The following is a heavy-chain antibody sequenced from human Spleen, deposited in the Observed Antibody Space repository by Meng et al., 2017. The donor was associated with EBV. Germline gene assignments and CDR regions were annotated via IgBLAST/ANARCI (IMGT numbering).Heavy chain of an antibody. CDR2: ISNSGNT. Sequence: QVQLTESGPGLVRPSQTLACKCYGSGGSSSSSNYYWRWIRQPPGKGLGWIGYISNSGNTYSTPSLMSRVTITADRTENQLSLKLSSVTTADTAVYYCARDRTTWGGVTDYWGQGTLVTVSS. J-gene: IGHJ4*02. CDR3: ARDRTTWGGVTDY. V-gene: IGHV4-30-4*01. D-gene: IGHD4-11*01. CDR1: GGSSSSSNYY.